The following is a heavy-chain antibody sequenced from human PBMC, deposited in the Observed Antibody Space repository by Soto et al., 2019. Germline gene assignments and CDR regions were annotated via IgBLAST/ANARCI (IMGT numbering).Heavy chain of an antibody. CDR2: IYFTGST. J-gene: IGHJ5*02. CDR1: GGAVSSGTYY. CDR3: TRGPPRVQWFDP. V-gene: IGHV4-61*01. Sequence: SETLSLTCTVSGGAVSSGTYYWSWIRQPPGKGLEWIGHIYFTGSTNYNPSLKSRVTMSLDTSRNQLSLKLSSVTAADTAVYYCTRGPPRVQWFDPWGLGTLVTVSS.